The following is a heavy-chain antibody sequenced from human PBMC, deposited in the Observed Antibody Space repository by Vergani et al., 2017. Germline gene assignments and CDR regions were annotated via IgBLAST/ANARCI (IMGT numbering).Heavy chain of an antibody. J-gene: IGHJ6*03. CDR3: ASSPLTNHYYGSGSYYNGGYYYYYMDV. Sequence: QVQLPESGPGLVKPSETLSLTCAVSGYSISSGYYWGWIRQPPGKGLEWIGSIYHSGSTYYNPSLKSRVTISVDTSKNQFSPKLSSVTAADTAVYYCASSPLTNHYYGSGSYYNGGYYYYYMDVWGKGTTVTVSS. V-gene: IGHV4-38-2*01. CDR2: IYHSGST. D-gene: IGHD3-10*01. CDR1: GYSISSGYY.